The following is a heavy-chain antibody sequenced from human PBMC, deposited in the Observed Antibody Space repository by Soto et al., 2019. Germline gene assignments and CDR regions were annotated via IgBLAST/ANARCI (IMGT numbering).Heavy chain of an antibody. V-gene: IGHV4-34*01. Sequence: PSETLSLTCAVYGGSFSGYYWSWIRQPPGKGLEWIGEINHSGSTNYNPSLKSRVTISVDTSKNQFSLKLSSVTAADTAVYYCERSTWEWWFDPWGQGTLVTVSS. J-gene: IGHJ5*02. D-gene: IGHD3-3*01. CDR2: INHSGST. CDR1: GGSFSGYY. CDR3: ERSTWEWWFDP.